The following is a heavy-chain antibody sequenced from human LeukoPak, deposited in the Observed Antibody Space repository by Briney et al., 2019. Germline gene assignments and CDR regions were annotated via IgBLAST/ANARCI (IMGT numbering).Heavy chain of an antibody. D-gene: IGHD3-10*01. Sequence: GGSLRLSCAASGFTFSSYEMNWVRQAPGKGLEWVSVIYSGGSTYYADSVKGRFTISRDNSKNTLYLQMNSLRAEDTAVYYCARGGSLPFLLDYWGQGTLVTVSS. CDR3: ARGGSLPFLLDY. J-gene: IGHJ4*02. CDR2: IYSGGST. V-gene: IGHV3-66*01. CDR1: GFTFSSYE.